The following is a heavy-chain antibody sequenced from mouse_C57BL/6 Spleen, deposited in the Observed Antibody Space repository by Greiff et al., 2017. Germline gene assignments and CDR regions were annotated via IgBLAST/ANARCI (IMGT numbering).Heavy chain of an antibody. CDR2: IGPGSGST. V-gene: IGHV1-77*01. D-gene: IGHD1-1*01. CDR3: APSITTVVVHYYAMDY. Sequence: QVPLQQSGAELVKPGASVKISCKASGYTFTDYYINWVKQRPGQGLEWIGKIGPGSGSTYYNEKFKGKATLTADKSSSTAYMQLSSLTSEDSAVYFCAPSITTVVVHYYAMDYWGQGTSVTVSS. CDR1: GYTFTDYY. J-gene: IGHJ4*01.